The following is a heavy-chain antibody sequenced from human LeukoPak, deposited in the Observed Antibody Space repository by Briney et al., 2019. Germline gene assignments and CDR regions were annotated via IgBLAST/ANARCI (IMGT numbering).Heavy chain of an antibody. CDR3: AASYYFWGGYLNHDY. D-gene: IGHD3-3*01. V-gene: IGHV1-2*02. CDR2: INPNSGGT. CDR1: GYTFTGYY. J-gene: IGHJ4*02. Sequence: GASVKVSCKASGYTFTGYYMHWVRQAPGQGLEWMGWINPNSGGTNYAQKLQGRVTMTRDTSISTAYMELSRLKSDDTAVYYCAASYYFWGGYLNHDYWGQGTLVTVSS.